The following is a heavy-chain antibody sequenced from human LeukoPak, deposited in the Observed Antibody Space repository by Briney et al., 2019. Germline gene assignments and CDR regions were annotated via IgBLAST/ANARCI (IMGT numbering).Heavy chain of an antibody. J-gene: IGHJ6*04. Sequence: SETLSLTSTVSGGSISSYYWSWIRQPPGKGLEWIGYIYYSGSTNYNPFLKSRVTISVDTSKNQFSLKLSSVTAADTAVYYCARSPGAYYYYGMDVWGKGTTVTVSS. CDR1: GGSISSYY. CDR2: IYYSGST. D-gene: IGHD3-10*01. CDR3: ARSPGAYYYYGMDV. V-gene: IGHV4-59*01.